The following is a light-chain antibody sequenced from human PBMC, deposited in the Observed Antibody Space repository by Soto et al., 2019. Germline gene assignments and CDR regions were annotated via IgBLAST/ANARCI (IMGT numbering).Light chain of an antibody. CDR2: STS. Sequence: EIVLTQSPGTLSLSPGERATLSCRASQSVSSSYLAWYQQKPGQAPRLLIYSTSNRATGIPDRFSGSGSGTDFTLTISSLQPEDFATYYCQHSYITPRTFGQGTKVDIK. V-gene: IGKV3-20*01. CDR3: QHSYITPRT. J-gene: IGKJ1*01. CDR1: QSVSSSY.